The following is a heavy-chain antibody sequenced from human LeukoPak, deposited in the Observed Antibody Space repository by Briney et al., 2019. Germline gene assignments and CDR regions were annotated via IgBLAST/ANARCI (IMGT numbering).Heavy chain of an antibody. V-gene: IGHV7-4-1*02. CDR2: INTNTGNP. CDR3: AREYYDILTGYLTPQEFDY. J-gene: IGHJ4*02. D-gene: IGHD3-9*01. CDR1: GYTFTSYA. Sequence: ASVKVSCKASGYTFTSYAMYWVRQAPGQGLEWMGWINTNTGNPTYAQGFTGRFVFSLDTSVSTAYLQISSLKAEDTAVYYCAREYYDILTGYLTPQEFDYWGQGTLVTVSS.